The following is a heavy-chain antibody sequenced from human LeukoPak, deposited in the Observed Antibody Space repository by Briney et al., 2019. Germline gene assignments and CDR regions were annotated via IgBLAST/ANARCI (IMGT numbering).Heavy chain of an antibody. V-gene: IGHV4-34*01. J-gene: IGHJ3*02. CDR1: GGSFSGYY. Sequence: SETLSLTCAVYGGSFSGYYWSWIRQPPGKGLEWIGEINHSGSTSYNPSLKSRLTMSVDTSKNQFSLKLSSVTAADTAVYYCASHLDATDAFDIWGQGTMVTVSS. CDR3: ASHLDATDAFDI. D-gene: IGHD2-15*01. CDR2: INHSGST.